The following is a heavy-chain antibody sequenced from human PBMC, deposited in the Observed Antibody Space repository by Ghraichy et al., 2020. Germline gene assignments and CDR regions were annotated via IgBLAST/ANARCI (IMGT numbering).Heavy chain of an antibody. CDR1: GFTFDDYA. J-gene: IGHJ6*02. Sequence: GGSLRLSCSASGFTFDDYAMHLVHQAPGKGLEWVSLITWYGATTSYADSVKGRFTISRDNNKNSLTLQMNSLRNEDTALYYCAKAIVVVPADYYGMAVWGQGTTVIVSS. CDR3: AKAIVVVPADYYGMAV. D-gene: IGHD2-2*01. CDR2: ITWYGATT. V-gene: IGHV3-43*02.